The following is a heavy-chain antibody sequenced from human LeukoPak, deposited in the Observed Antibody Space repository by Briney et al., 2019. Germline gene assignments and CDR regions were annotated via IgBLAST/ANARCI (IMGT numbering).Heavy chain of an antibody. Sequence: GSLRLSCAASGFTFSSYWMSWIRQPPGKGLEWIGEINHSGSTNYNPSLKSRVTISVDTSKNQFSLKLSSVTAADTAVYYCARLGAAAGTDYYYYYMDVWDKGTTVTISS. V-gene: IGHV4-34*01. D-gene: IGHD6-13*01. CDR1: GFTFSSYW. J-gene: IGHJ6*03. CDR3: ARLGAAAGTDYYYYYMDV. CDR2: INHSGST.